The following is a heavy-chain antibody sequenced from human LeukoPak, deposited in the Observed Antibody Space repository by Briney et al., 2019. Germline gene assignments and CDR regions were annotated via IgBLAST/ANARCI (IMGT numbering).Heavy chain of an antibody. J-gene: IGHJ3*02. V-gene: IGHV4-4*07. CDR1: GGSISSYY. D-gene: IGHD3-22*01. CDR2: IYTSGST. Sequence: SETLSLTCTVSGGSISSYYWSWIRQPAGKGLEWIGRIYTSGSTNYNPSLKSRVTMSVDASKNQFSLKLSSVTAADTAVYYCARDPETYYYDSSGYFDIWGQGTMVTVSS. CDR3: ARDPETYYYDSSGYFDI.